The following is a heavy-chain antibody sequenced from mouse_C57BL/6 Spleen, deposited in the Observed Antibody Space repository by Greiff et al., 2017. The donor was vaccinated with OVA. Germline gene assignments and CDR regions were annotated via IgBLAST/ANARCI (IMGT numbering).Heavy chain of an antibody. CDR2: ISYDGSN. D-gene: IGHD2-4*01. Sequence: EVQLQESGPGLVKPSQSLSLTCSVTGYSITTGYYWNWIRQFPGNKLEWMGYISYDGSNNYNPSLKNRISITRDTSKNQFFLKLNSVTTEDTATYYRASDDDDDDGTGYYFDDRGQGTTLTVSP. J-gene: IGHJ2*01. V-gene: IGHV3-6*01. CDR1: GYSITTGYY. CDR3: ASDDDDDDGTGYYFDD.